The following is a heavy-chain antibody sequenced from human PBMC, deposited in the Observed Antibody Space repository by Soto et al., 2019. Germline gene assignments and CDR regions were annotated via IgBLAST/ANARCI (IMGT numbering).Heavy chain of an antibody. CDR2: INPILSMS. CDR1: GDTFTVYS. CDR3: ASSYGSGHRAFDY. Sequence: QVQLVQSGAEVKRPGSSVKVSCKASGDTFTVYSINWVRQAPGLGLAWMGRINPILSMSNYAQRFQGRVTMTAEKSTSTAYMELSSLRSEDTAIYYCASSYGSGHRAFDYWGQGALVTVSS. J-gene: IGHJ4*02. V-gene: IGHV1-69*02. D-gene: IGHD3-10*01.